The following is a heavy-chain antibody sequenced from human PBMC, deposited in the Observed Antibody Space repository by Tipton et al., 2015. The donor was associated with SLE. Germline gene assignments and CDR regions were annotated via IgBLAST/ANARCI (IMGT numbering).Heavy chain of an antibody. V-gene: IGHV3-33*01. CDR3: VRDFRYYDSGCNRSWYFDF. Sequence: SLRLSCAASGFSFSNYGLHWVRQAPGKGLEWVAVIWYDGSIEYYADSVKGRFTISRDNSKSTLFLQMNSLRAEDTAVYYCVRDFRYYDSGCNRSWYFDFWGRGTLVTVSS. J-gene: IGHJ2*01. CDR2: IWYDGSIE. CDR1: GFSFSNYG. D-gene: IGHD3-22*01.